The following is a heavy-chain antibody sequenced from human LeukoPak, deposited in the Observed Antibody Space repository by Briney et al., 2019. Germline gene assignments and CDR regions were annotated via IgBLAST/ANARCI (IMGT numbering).Heavy chain of an antibody. D-gene: IGHD3-9*01. V-gene: IGHV3-23*01. CDR2: ISSSGGSI. J-gene: IGHJ4*02. CDR3: AKGSRYFDWLLD. CDR1: GFTFSSYA. Sequence: GGSLRLSCAASGFTFSSYAMSWVRQAPGKGLEWVSTISSSGGSIYYAASVKGRFTISRDNSKNTLYLHMNSLRAEDTAVYYCAKGSRYFDWLLDWGQGTLVTVSS.